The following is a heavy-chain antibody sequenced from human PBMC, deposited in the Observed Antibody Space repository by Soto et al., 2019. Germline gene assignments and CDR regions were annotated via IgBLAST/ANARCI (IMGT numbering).Heavy chain of an antibody. CDR3: ARDDVLCDGGRCYGIPLDV. Sequence: EVQLVESGGGLVQPGGSLRLSCAASGFTVSSKYMTWVRQAPGKGLEWVSLIQSGGTTYYADSVKGRFTISRDTSENTLHLQMDSLRVEYTAVYYCARDDVLCDGGRCYGIPLDVWSKGTTVTVSS. J-gene: IGHJ6*04. D-gene: IGHD2-15*01. CDR1: GFTVSSKY. CDR2: IQSGGTT. V-gene: IGHV3-66*01.